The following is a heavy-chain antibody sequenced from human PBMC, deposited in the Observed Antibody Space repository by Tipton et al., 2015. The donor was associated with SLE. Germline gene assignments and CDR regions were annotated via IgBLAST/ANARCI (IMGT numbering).Heavy chain of an antibody. J-gene: IGHJ4*02. V-gene: IGHV4-39*07. CDR2: IFYSGGT. CDR1: GGSITRSNFY. CDR3: ARYIVVVRYFDY. D-gene: IGHD2-21*01. Sequence: TLSLTCTVSGGSITRSNFYWAWIRQPPGKGLEWVGSIFYSGGTYYNTSLESRVTISVDTSSNQFSLRLSSVSAADTAVYYCARYIVVVRYFDYWGQGTLVTVSS.